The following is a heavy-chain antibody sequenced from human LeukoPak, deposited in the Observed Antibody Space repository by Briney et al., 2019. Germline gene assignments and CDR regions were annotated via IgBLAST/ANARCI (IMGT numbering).Heavy chain of an antibody. Sequence: SETLSLTCTVSGYSISSGYYWGWIRQPPGKGLEWIGSIYHSGSTYYNPSLKSRVTISVDTSKNQFSLKLSSVTAADTAVYYCAREYYDSSGYSSYYFDYWGQGTLVTVSS. CDR2: IYHSGST. CDR1: GYSISSGYY. D-gene: IGHD3-22*01. J-gene: IGHJ4*02. V-gene: IGHV4-38-2*02. CDR3: AREYYDSSGYSSYYFDY.